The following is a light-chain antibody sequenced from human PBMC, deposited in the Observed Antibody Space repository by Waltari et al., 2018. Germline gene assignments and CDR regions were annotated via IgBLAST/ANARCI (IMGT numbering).Light chain of an antibody. CDR2: DTS. CDR1: TGAVTRGHK. CDR3: LLSYSGARV. V-gene: IGLV7-46*01. Sequence: AVVTHEPSLTVTPGGTVTPTCGSSTGAVTRGHKPYWFQQKPVQSPKTLIYDTSNKHSWTPARFSGSRLGGKAALTLSGAQPEDEAEYYCLLSYSGARVFGGGTKLTVL. J-gene: IGLJ2*01.